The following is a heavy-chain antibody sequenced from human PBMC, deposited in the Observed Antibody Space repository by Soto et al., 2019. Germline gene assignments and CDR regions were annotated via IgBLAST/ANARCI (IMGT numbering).Heavy chain of an antibody. D-gene: IGHD6-19*01. CDR2: ISYDGSNK. V-gene: IGHV3-30*18. Sequence: GGSLRLSCAASGFSFSSYGMHWVRQAPGKGLEWVAVISYDGSNKYYADSVKGRFTTSRDNSKNTLYLEMNSLRAEDTAVYYCAKDSYSSGPGDYWGQGTLVTVSS. J-gene: IGHJ4*02. CDR1: GFSFSSYG. CDR3: AKDSYSSGPGDY.